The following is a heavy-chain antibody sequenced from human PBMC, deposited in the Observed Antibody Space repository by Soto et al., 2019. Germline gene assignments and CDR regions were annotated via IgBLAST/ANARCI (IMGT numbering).Heavy chain of an antibody. CDR3: AKDKVDHNSVWDPFDI. D-gene: IGHD2-15*01. CDR1: GFTFSDYA. Sequence: PGGSLRLSCAASGFTFSDYAMSWVRQAPGKGLEWVSGLGGSNSDTHYAASVEGRFTVSRDNSRSTLFLQMSSLRVEDTAVYYCAKDKVDHNSVWDPFDIWGQGTMVTVSS. V-gene: IGHV3-23*01. CDR2: LGGSNSDT. J-gene: IGHJ3*02.